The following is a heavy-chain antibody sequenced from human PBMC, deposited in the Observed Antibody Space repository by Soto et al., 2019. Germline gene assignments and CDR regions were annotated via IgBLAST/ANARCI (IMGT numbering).Heavy chain of an antibody. Sequence: SETLCLTCTVSGGSISSGGYYWSWIRQHPGKGLEWIGYIYYSGSTYYNPSLKSRVTISVDTSKNQFSLKLSSVTAADTAVYYCARALQAGSSWFLSRGDYYGMDVWGQGTTVNVSS. V-gene: IGHV4-31*03. CDR1: GGSISSGGYY. D-gene: IGHD3-10*01. J-gene: IGHJ6*02. CDR2: IYYSGST. CDR3: ARALQAGSSWFLSRGDYYGMDV.